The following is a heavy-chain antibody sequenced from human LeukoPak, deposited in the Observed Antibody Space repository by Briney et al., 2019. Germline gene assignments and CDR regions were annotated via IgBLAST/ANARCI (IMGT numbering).Heavy chain of an antibody. CDR3: ARDELLWFGELRNRFDP. CDR2: ISYDGSNK. V-gene: IGHV3-30*01. D-gene: IGHD3-10*01. J-gene: IGHJ5*02. CDR1: GFTFSSYA. Sequence: PGRSLRLSCAASGFTFSSYAMHWVRQASGKGLEWVAVISYDGSNKYYADSVKGRFTISRDNSKNTLYLQMNSLRAEDTAVYYCARDELLWFGELRNRFDPWGQGTLVTVSS.